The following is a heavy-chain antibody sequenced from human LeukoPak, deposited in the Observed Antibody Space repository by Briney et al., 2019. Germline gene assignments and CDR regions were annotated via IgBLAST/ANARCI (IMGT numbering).Heavy chain of an antibody. J-gene: IGHJ4*02. CDR2: IWYDGSNI. Sequence: PGRSLRLSCAASVFTFSSYGMHGVRQAPGKGLEWLAVIWYDGSNIYYADPVKGRFAISRDNSKNTLYLQINSLRAEDTAVYYCARARNDYDTSSFSALDYWGQRTLVTVSS. CDR1: VFTFSSYG. D-gene: IGHD3-22*01. V-gene: IGHV3-33*01. CDR3: ARARNDYDTSSFSALDY.